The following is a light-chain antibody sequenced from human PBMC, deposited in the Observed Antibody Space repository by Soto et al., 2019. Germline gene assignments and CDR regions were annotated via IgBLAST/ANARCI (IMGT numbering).Light chain of an antibody. CDR1: SSDVGAYNY. V-gene: IGLV2-14*01. CDR3: SSYTNSSTVV. J-gene: IGLJ2*01. CDR2: EVS. Sequence: QSALTQPASVSGSPGQSITISCTGTSSDVGAYNYVSWYQQHPGKAPKLIISEVSNRPSGVSNRCSGSKSGNTASLTISGLQAEDEADYYCSSYTNSSTVVFGGGTQLTV.